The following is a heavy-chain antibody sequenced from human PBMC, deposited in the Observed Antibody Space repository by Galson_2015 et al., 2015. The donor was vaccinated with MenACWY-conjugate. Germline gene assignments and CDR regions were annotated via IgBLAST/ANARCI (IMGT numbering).Heavy chain of an antibody. Sequence: TLSLTCTVSGGSISSYYWSWIRQPPGKGLEWIGYIYYSGSTNYNPSLKSRVTISVDTSKNQFSLKLSSVTAADTAVYYCARGSESYSNYWGQGTLVTVSS. J-gene: IGHJ4*02. CDR2: IYYSGST. V-gene: IGHV4-59*08. CDR1: GGSISSYY. CDR3: ARGSESYSNY. D-gene: IGHD1-26*01.